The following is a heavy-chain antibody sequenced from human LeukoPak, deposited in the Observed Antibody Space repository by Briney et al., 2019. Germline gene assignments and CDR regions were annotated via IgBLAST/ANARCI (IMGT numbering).Heavy chain of an antibody. CDR2: IYYSGTT. CDR1: GGSLSGYY. J-gene: IGHJ6*03. D-gene: IGHD5-18*01. V-gene: IGHV4-34*01. Sequence: SETLSLTCAVYGGSLSGYYWSWIRQPPGKGLEWIGSIYYSGTTYYNPSLKSRVTISVDTSKNQIPLKVTSVTAADTAVYYCARLGTARSYYFMDVWGKGTTVTISS. CDR3: ARLGTARSYYFMDV.